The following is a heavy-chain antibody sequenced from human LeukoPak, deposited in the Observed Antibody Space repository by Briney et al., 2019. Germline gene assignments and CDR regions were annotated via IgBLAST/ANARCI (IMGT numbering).Heavy chain of an antibody. Sequence: GGSLRLSCAASGLTFSSYGMHWVRQAPGKGLEGVAVISYDGSNKYYADSVKGRLTISRDNSKNTLYLQMNSLRAEDTAVYHCAKEVCGGDCYLFDYWGQGTLVTVSS. CDR3: AKEVCGGDCYLFDY. CDR1: GLTFSSYG. J-gene: IGHJ4*02. CDR2: ISYDGSNK. D-gene: IGHD2-21*02. V-gene: IGHV3-30*18.